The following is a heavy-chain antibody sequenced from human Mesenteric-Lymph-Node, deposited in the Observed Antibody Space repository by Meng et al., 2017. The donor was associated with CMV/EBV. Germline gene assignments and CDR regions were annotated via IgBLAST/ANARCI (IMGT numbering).Heavy chain of an antibody. J-gene: IGHJ4*02. V-gene: IGHV3-74*01. CDR3: ARVVGATKFDY. Sequence: LSCASSGFAFRRYWMHWVRQAPGKGLVWVSRIDSDGSSTDYADSVRGRFTISRDNAKNTLYLQMNSLRAEDTAVYYCARVVGATKFDYWGLGTLVTVSS. CDR1: GFAFRRYW. D-gene: IGHD1-26*01. CDR2: IDSDGSST.